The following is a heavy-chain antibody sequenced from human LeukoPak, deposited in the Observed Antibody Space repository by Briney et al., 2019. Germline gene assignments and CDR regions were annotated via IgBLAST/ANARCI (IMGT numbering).Heavy chain of an antibody. CDR2: ILSTSGYM. J-gene: IGHJ3*01. D-gene: IGHD1-26*01. CDR3: ARHYSVSYYAFDAFDL. V-gene: IGHV3-21*06. CDR1: RFTFNSYN. Sequence: GGSLRLSCAASRFTFNSYNTDWVRQSPGKGLEWVSTILSTSGYMYYADSVKDRFTVSRDNASNSLYLQMNSVSDEDTTVYYCARHYSVSYYAFDAFDLWGQGTMVTVSS.